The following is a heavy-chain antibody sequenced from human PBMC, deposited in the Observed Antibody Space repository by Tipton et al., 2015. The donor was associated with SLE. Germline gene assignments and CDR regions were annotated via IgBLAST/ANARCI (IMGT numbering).Heavy chain of an antibody. D-gene: IGHD2-2*01. CDR1: GFTFSSYA. Sequence: SLRLSCAASGFTFSSYAMHWVRQAPGKGLEWVAVISYDGSNKYYADSVKGRFTISRDNSKNTLYLQMNSLRAEDTAVYYCARGGDIVVVPAALKNWYFDLWGRGTLVTVSS. CDR2: ISYDGSNK. J-gene: IGHJ2*01. V-gene: IGHV3-30-3*01. CDR3: ARGGDIVVVPAALKNWYFDL.